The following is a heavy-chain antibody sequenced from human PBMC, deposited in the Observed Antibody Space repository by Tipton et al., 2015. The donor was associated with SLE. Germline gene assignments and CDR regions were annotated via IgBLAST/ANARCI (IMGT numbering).Heavy chain of an antibody. Sequence: TLSLTCTVSGGSISSYYWSWIRQHPGKGLEWIGYIYYSGSTYYNPSLKSRVTISVDTSKNQFSLKLSSVTAADTAVYYCASCSRSDAFDIWGQGTMVTVSS. CDR2: IYYSGST. J-gene: IGHJ3*02. CDR1: GGSISSYY. V-gene: IGHV4-31*03. CDR3: ASCSRSDAFDI. D-gene: IGHD2-2*01.